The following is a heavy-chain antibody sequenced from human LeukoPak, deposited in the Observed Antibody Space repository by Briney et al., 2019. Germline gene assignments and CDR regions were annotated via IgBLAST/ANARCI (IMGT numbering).Heavy chain of an antibody. CDR3: ARVYGDYPYYYGMDV. J-gene: IGHJ6*02. CDR1: GFTFSSYW. V-gene: IGHV3-7*04. Sequence: GGSLRLSCAASGFTFSSYWMSWVRQAPGKGLEWVANIKQDGSEKYYVDSVKGRFTISRDNAKNSLYLQMNSLRAEDTAVYYCARVYGDYPYYYGMDVWGQGTTVTVSS. CDR2: IKQDGSEK. D-gene: IGHD4-17*01.